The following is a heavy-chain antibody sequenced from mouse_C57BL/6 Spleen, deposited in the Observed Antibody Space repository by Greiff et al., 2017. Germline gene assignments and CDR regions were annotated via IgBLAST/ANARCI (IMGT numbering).Heavy chain of an antibody. Sequence: QVTLKESGPGILQSSQTLSLTCSFSGFSLSTSGMGVSWIRQPSGKGLEWLAHIYWDDDKRSNPSLKSRLTISKDTSRNQVFLKITSVDTADTATYYCARRDDYDWFAYWGQGTLVTVSA. V-gene: IGHV8-12*01. CDR1: GFSLSTSGMG. D-gene: IGHD2-4*01. CDR3: ARRDDYDWFAY. J-gene: IGHJ3*01. CDR2: IYWDDDK.